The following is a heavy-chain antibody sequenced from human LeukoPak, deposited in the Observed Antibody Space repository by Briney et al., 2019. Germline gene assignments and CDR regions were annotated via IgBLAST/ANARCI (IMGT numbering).Heavy chain of an antibody. V-gene: IGHV4-39*01. CDR1: GGSISTYY. J-gene: IGHJ4*02. CDR3: ARQFDY. Sequence: PSETLSLTCTVSGGSISTYYWVWIRQSPGKGLEWIGNFYSSGSTYYNPSLKSRVTISVNTSKNQFSLNLTSVTAADTAVFYCARQFDYCGQGTLVTVSS. CDR2: FYSSGST.